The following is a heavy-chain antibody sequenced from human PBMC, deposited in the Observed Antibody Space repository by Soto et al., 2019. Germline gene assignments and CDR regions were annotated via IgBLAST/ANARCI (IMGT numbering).Heavy chain of an antibody. CDR3: AKDPAGNVDYVGLFDF. V-gene: IGHV3-23*01. J-gene: IGHJ4*02. CDR2: ITGSGAYT. D-gene: IGHD4-17*01. CDR1: GFTFSTFS. Sequence: VQLLESGGGLVQPGGSLRLSCEASGFTFSTFSMSWVRQSPRKGLEWVSGITGSGAYTYYADSVKGRFTLSRDNSKNIGYLQMNSLGVDDTAIYYCAKDPAGNVDYVGLFDFWGQGTLVTVSS.